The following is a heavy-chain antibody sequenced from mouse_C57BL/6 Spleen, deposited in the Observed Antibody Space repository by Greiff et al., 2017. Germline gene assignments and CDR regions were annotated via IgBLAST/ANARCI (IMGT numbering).Heavy chain of an antibody. Sequence: EVQLQQSGPELVKPGASVKISCKASGYSFTGYYMHWVKQSSEKSLEWIGEINPSTGGTSYNQKFKGKATLTVDKSSSTAYMQLKSLTSEDSAVYYCARGGGFAYWGQGTLVTVSA. D-gene: IGHD1-1*02. CDR2: INPSTGGT. CDR3: ARGGGFAY. V-gene: IGHV1-43*01. CDR1: GYSFTGYY. J-gene: IGHJ3*01.